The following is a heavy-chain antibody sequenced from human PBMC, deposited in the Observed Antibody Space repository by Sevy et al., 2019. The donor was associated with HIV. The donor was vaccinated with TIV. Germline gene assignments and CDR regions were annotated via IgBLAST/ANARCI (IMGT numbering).Heavy chain of an antibody. CDR1: GYTFSDHF. Sequence: ASVKVSCKASGYTFSDHFIHWVRQAPGQGLEWMGWINPNSGDTKYAQNFHGRVTLTRDTSIGSGYMELTSLRSDDTAVYYCATHGGYRYGSLLDYWGQGTRVTVSS. V-gene: IGHV1-2*02. CDR3: ATHGGYRYGSLLDY. D-gene: IGHD5-18*01. J-gene: IGHJ4*02. CDR2: INPNSGDT.